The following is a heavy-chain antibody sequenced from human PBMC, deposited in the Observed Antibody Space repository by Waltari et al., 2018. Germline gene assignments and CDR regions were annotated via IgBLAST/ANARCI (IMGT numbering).Heavy chain of an antibody. D-gene: IGHD3-22*01. V-gene: IGHV3-66*02. CDR2: IYSGGHT. CDR3: ARNPRYDSPD. J-gene: IGHJ4*02. CDR1: GFTVSNNY. Sequence: EVQLAESGGGLVQPGGSLRISCAASGFTVSNNYMSWVRQAPGKGLEWVSLIYSGGHTQYADSVKGRFTISRDNSKNTLYLQMNSLRVEDTAVYYCARNPRYDSPDWGQGTLVTVSS.